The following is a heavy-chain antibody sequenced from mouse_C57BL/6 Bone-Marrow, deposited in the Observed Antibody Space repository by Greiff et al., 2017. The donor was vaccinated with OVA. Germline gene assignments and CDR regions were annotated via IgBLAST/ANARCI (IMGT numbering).Heavy chain of an antibody. V-gene: IGHV5-9*01. CDR2: ISGGGGNT. CDR3: ARRPDDGYYDYFDY. Sequence: EVQLVESGGGLVKPGGSLKLSCAASGFTFSSYTMSWVRQTPEKRLEWVATISGGGGNTYYPDSVKGRFTISRDNAKNTLYLQMSRLRSEDTALYYCARRPDDGYYDYFDYWGQGTTLTVSS. D-gene: IGHD2-3*01. J-gene: IGHJ2*01. CDR1: GFTFSSYT.